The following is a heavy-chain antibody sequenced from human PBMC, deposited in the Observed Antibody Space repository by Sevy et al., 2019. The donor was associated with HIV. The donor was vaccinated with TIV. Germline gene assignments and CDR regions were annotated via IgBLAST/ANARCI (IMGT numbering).Heavy chain of an antibody. J-gene: IGHJ4*02. CDR2: ISGMGGST. D-gene: IGHD3-22*01. Sequence: GGSLRLSCAASGFTFSSYAMSWVRQAPGKGLEWVSAISGMGGSTYYADSVKGRFTISRDNSKNTLYLQMNSLRAEDTAVYYCAKVSGLIVVVITSYYFDYWGQGTLVTVSS. CDR3: AKVSGLIVVVITSYYFDY. V-gene: IGHV3-23*01. CDR1: GFTFSSYA.